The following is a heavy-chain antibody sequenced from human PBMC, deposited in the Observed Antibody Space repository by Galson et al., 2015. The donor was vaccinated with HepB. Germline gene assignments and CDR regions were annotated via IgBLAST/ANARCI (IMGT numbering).Heavy chain of an antibody. CDR3: ARAEGSGYYYVGY. CDR2: INTNTGNP. Sequence: SVKVSCKASGYTFNKYGINWVRQAPGQGLEWMGRINTNTGNPTYAQGFTGRFVFSLDTSVSTAYLQINSLKAEDTAVYYCARAEGSGYYYVGYWGQGTLVTVSS. CDR1: GYTFNKYG. V-gene: IGHV7-4-1*02. J-gene: IGHJ4*01. D-gene: IGHD3-22*01.